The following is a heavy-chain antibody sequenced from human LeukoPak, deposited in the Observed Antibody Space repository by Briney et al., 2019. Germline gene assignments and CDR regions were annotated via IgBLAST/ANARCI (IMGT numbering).Heavy chain of an antibody. Sequence: SETLSLTCTVSGGSIRSSSYNWGWIRQPPGKGLEWIGSIHYTGTTFYNPSLKSRVTVSVDTSKNQFSLKLSSATAADTAVYYCARDSHTAMVLGLDYWGQGTLVTVSS. D-gene: IGHD5-18*01. CDR1: GGSIRSSSYN. CDR2: IHYTGTT. J-gene: IGHJ4*02. CDR3: ARDSHTAMVLGLDY. V-gene: IGHV4-39*07.